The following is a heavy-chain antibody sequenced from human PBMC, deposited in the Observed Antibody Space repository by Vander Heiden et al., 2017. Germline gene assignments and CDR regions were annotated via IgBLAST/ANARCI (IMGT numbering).Heavy chain of an antibody. V-gene: IGHV4-34*01. CDR2: INHSGST. J-gene: IGHJ4*02. CDR1: GGSFSGYY. CDR3: ARGPPKGSFDY. Sequence: QVQLQQWGAGLLKPSETLSRTCAVYGGSFSGYYWSWIRQPPGKGLEWIGEINHSGSTNYNPSLKSRVTISVDTSKNQFSLKLSSVTAADTAVYYCARGPPKGSFDYWGQGTLVTVSS.